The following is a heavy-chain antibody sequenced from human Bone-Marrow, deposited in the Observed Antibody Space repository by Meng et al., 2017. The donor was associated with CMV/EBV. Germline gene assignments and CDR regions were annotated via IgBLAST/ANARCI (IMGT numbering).Heavy chain of an antibody. Sequence: ASVKVSCKASGGTFSSYAISWVRQAPGQGLEWMGWMNPNSGNTGYTQKFQGRVTMTRNTPITTAYMELSSLRSEDTAVYYCARMTSGSSAWYGSMDVWGKGTTVTVSS. CDR2: MNPNSGNT. CDR3: ARMTSGSSAWYGSMDV. D-gene: IGHD6-19*01. CDR1: GGTFSSYA. J-gene: IGHJ6*03. V-gene: IGHV1-8*02.